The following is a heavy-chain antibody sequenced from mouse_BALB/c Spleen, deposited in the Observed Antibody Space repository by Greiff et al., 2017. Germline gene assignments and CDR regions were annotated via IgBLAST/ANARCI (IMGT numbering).Heavy chain of an antibody. CDR1: GFTFSSFG. CDR3: VYGSSFFAY. J-gene: IGHJ3*01. Sequence: EVQVVESGGGLVQPGGSRKLSCAASGFTFSSFGMHWVRQAPEKGLEWVAYISSGSSTIYYADTVKGRFTISRDNPKNTLFLQMTSLRSEDTAMYYCVYGSSFFAYWGQGTLVTVSA. V-gene: IGHV5-17*02. CDR2: ISSGSSTI. D-gene: IGHD1-1*01.